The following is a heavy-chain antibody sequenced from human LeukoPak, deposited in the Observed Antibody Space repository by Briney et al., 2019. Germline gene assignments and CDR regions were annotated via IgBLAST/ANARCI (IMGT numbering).Heavy chain of an antibody. D-gene: IGHD3-9*01. CDR2: ISSSGSTI. V-gene: IGHV3-48*04. CDR3: ARDRSDILGDYYYGMDV. J-gene: IGHJ6*02. Sequence: GGSLRLSCAASGFTFSSYGMHWVRQAPGKGLEWVSYISSSGSTIYYADSVKGRFTISRDNAKNSLYLQMNSLRAEDTAVYYCARDRSDILGDYYYGMDVWGQGTTVTVSS. CDR1: GFTFSSYG.